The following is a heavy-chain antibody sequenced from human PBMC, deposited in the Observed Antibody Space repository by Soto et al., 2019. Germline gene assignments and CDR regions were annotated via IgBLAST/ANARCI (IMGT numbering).Heavy chain of an antibody. V-gene: IGHV1-46*01. Sequence: ASVKVSCKASGYTFTSYYMHWLRQAPGQGLEWMGIINPSGGSTSYAQKFQGRVTMTRDTSTSTVYMELSSLRSEDTAVYYCARDSYCSGGSCYPFDYYYGMDVWGQGTTVTVSS. J-gene: IGHJ6*02. CDR3: ARDSYCSGGSCYPFDYYYGMDV. CDR2: INPSGGST. CDR1: GYTFTSYY. D-gene: IGHD2-15*01.